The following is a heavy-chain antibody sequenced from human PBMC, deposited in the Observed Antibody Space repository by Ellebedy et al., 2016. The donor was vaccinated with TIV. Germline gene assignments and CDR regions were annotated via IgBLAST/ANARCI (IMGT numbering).Heavy chain of an antibody. V-gene: IGHV4-34*01. CDR2: ITHSGRT. J-gene: IGHJ4*02. D-gene: IGHD3-22*01. Sequence: SETLSLXXSVSGGAISSGGYYWSWIRQPPGKGLEWIGEITHSGRTTYNPSLKSRVTMSVDTSNNQFSLRLTSVTAADTAMYFFARAPRGYDSLWGQGTLVTVSS. CDR1: GGAISSGGYY. CDR3: ARAPRGYDSL.